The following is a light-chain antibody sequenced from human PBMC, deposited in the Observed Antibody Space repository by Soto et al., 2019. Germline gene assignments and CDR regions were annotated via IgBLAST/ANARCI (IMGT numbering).Light chain of an antibody. V-gene: IGKV1-27*01. Sequence: DIQMTQSPSSLSASVGDRVTITCRASQDISVYLAWYQQKPGKVPKLLIYSASTLQSGVPYRFSGSGSRTDFTLTISSLQHEDVATYFCQKFNTAPLSFGQGTRLEIK. CDR1: QDISVY. J-gene: IGKJ5*01. CDR2: SAS. CDR3: QKFNTAPLS.